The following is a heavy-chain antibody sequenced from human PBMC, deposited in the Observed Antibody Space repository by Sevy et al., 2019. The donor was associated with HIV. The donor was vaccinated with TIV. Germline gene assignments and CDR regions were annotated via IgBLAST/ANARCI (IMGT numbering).Heavy chain of an antibody. CDR2: FDPEDGET. CDR3: ATTKDYYDSSGYPFDH. D-gene: IGHD3-22*01. J-gene: IGHJ4*02. Sequence: ASVNVSCKVSGYTLTALSMHWVRQAPGKGLEWMGTFDPEDGETRFAQKFQGRVTMTEDTSTDTAYMELSSLRSEDTAGYFCATTKDYYDSSGYPFDHWGQGALVTVSS. V-gene: IGHV1-24*01. CDR1: GYTLTALS.